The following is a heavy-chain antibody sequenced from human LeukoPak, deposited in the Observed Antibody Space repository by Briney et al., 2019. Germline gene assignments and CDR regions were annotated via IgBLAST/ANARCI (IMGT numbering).Heavy chain of an antibody. CDR2: ISWNSGSI. J-gene: IGHJ4*02. Sequence: PGRSLRLSCAASGFTFDDYAMHWVRQAPGKGLEWVSGISWNSGSIGYADSVKGRFTIARDNAKNSLYLQMDSLTAEETACYYFAKAGTVGGTLGPLWGQGTLVTVSS. CDR1: GFTFDDYA. V-gene: IGHV3-9*01. D-gene: IGHD4-23*01. CDR3: AKAGTVGGTLGPL.